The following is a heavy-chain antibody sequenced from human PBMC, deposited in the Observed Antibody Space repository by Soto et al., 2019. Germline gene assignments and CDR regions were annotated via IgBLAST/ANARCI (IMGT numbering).Heavy chain of an antibody. J-gene: IGHJ6*02. CDR1: GGSISSGNYY. CDR3: ARDSGWVGEFNYYHNGMEV. Sequence: QVQLQESGPGLVKPSQTLSLTCTVSGGSISSGNYYWSWIRQPPGKGLEWIGYIFYSGTTYYNPSLKSRVSISRDPAKNQFSLSLSSLTAADAAVYFCARDSGWVGEFNYYHNGMEVWGQGNTVTVSS. V-gene: IGHV4-30-4*01. D-gene: IGHD3-10*01. CDR2: IFYSGTT.